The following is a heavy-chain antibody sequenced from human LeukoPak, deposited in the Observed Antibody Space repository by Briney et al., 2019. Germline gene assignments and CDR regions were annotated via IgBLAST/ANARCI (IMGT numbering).Heavy chain of an antibody. CDR1: GFTFSSYF. D-gene: IGHD6-13*01. J-gene: IGHJ4*02. CDR3: ARGGDSSSWYGYYFDY. V-gene: IGHV3-21*01. Sequence: GGSLRLSCAPSGFTFSSYFMSWVRQAPGKGLEWVSSITSSGSYMYYADSVRGRFTISRDNAKNSLSLQMNSLRAEDTAVYYCARGGDSSSWYGYYFDYRGQGTLVTVSS. CDR2: ITSSGSYM.